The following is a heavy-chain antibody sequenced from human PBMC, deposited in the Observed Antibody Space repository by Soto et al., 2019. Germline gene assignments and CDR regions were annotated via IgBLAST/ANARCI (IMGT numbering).Heavy chain of an antibody. J-gene: IGHJ6*02. CDR2: IYYSGRT. CDR1: GGSISSSSYY. V-gene: IGHV4-39*01. CDR3: SLPYYGMDV. Sequence: QLQLQESGPGLVKPSETLSLTCTVSGGSISSSSYYWGWIRQPPGKGLEWIGGIYYSGRTYYNPSHKGRVTISVDTANSPFSLKLSSVTAADSAVYYCSLPYYGMDVWGQGTTVTVSS.